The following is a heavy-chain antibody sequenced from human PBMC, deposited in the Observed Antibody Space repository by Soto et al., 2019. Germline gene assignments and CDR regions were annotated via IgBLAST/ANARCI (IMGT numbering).Heavy chain of an antibody. CDR1: GFTLSSYS. V-gene: IGHV3-21*04. CDR2: ISSSSTYI. D-gene: IGHD3-22*01. J-gene: IGHJ4*02. Sequence: GGSLRLSCAASGFTLSSYSMNWVRQAPGKGLEWVSSISSSSTYIYYADSVKGRFTISRDNARNSVYLQMNSLRAEDTAVYYCARDSGRSSGHTIDYFDYWGQGTLVTVSS. CDR3: ARDSGRSSGHTIDYFDY.